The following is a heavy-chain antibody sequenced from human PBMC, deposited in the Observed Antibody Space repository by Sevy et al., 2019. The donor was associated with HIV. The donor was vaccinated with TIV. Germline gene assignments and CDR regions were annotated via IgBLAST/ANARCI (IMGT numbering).Heavy chain of an antibody. J-gene: IGHJ3*02. Sequence: GGSLRLSCAASGFTVSSNYMSWVRQAPGKGLEWVSIIFSGGGTYYADSVQGRFTISRDNSKNMVYLQMNSLSAEDTAVFYCARGATFYSDSRGRVLSVLGASDIWGRGTMVTVSS. V-gene: IGHV3-53*01. CDR2: IFSGGGT. CDR3: ARGATFYSDSRGRVLSVLGASDI. CDR1: GFTVSSNY. D-gene: IGHD3-22*01.